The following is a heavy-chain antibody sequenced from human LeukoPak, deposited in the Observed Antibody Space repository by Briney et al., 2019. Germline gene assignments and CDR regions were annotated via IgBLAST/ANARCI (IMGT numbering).Heavy chain of an antibody. CDR2: IYYSGST. CDR1: GGSISSYY. V-gene: IGHV4-59*01. D-gene: IGHD6-19*01. CDR3: VREARQWLPHSYFDY. J-gene: IGHJ4*02. Sequence: SETLSLTCTVSGGSISSYYWSWIRQPPGKGLEWIGCIYYSGSTNYNPSLKSRVNISVDASKNQFSLKLSSVTAADTAVYYCVREARQWLPHSYFDYWGQGTLVTVSS.